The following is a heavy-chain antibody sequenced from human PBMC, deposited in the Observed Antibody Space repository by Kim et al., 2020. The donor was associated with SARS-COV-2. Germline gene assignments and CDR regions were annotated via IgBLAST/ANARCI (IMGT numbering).Heavy chain of an antibody. Sequence: GGSLRLSCALSGFTVSTSHMYWVRQAPGKGLECDSVIYSGGNTYYSDSVMGRFTISRDNSKNTLYLQMNSLRADDTAVYYCVRDAGGYWGQGTLVTVSS. CDR1: GFTVSTSH. D-gene: IGHD2-15*01. J-gene: IGHJ4*02. CDR3: VRDAGGY. CDR2: IYSGGNT. V-gene: IGHV3-53*01.